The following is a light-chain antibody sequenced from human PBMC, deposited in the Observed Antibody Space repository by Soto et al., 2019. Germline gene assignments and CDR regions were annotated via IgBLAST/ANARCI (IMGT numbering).Light chain of an antibody. CDR2: EVS. CDR1: SSDVGGYNY. V-gene: IGLV2-14*01. Sequence: QSVLTQPASVSGSPGQSIAISCTGTSSDVGGYNYVSWYQQHPGKAPKLMIYEVSNRPSGVSNRFSGSKSGNTASLTISGLQAEDEAEYYCSSYTSSSTPVFGTGTKVTVL. J-gene: IGLJ1*01. CDR3: SSYTSSSTPV.